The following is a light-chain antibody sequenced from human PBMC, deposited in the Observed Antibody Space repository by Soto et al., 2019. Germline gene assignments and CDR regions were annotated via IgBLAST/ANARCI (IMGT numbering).Light chain of an antibody. CDR3: QQYYDWPIT. J-gene: IGKJ5*01. CDR2: GAS. V-gene: IGKV3-15*01. CDR1: QSISTN. Sequence: EIVMTQSPATLSVSPGERATLSCRASQSISTNLAWYHQKPGQAPRPLIYGASTRATGIPARFSGSGSGTEFTLTISSLQSEDFAVYYCQQYYDWPITCGQGTRLDIK.